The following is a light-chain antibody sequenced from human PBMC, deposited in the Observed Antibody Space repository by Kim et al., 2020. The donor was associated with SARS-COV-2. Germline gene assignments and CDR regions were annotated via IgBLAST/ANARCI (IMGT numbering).Light chain of an antibody. CDR3: SAWDSSLNVWV. CDR1: NNNVGNQG. V-gene: IGLV10-54*04. CDR2: RNN. Sequence: QTAKRTCTGNNNNVGNQGAAWLQQHQGHPPKLLSYRNNNRPSGISERFSASRSGDTASLTITGLQPEDETDYYCSAWDSSLNVWVFGGGTQLTVL. J-gene: IGLJ3*02.